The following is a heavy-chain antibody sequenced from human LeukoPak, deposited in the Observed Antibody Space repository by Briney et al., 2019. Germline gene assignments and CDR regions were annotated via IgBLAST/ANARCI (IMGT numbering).Heavy chain of an antibody. V-gene: IGHV1-18*01. CDR1: GYSFTSYG. CDR2: ISANSGYT. J-gene: IGHJ4*02. CDR3: LRDEDY. Sequence: ASVKVSCKASGYSFTSYGISWVRQAPGQGLEWMGWISANSGYTNYEQNLQGRVTMTTDTSTSTAYMELRSLKSDDTAVYNCLRDEDYWGQGTLVAVSP.